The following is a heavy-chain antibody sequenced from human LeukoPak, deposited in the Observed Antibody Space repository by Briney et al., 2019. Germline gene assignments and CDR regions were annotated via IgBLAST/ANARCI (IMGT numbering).Heavy chain of an antibody. CDR2: ISGSGGST. CDR1: GFTFSSYA. Sequence: GGSLRLSCAASGFTFSSYAMSWVRQARGKGLEWVSAISGSGGSTYYADSVKGRFTISRDNSKNTLYLQMNSLRAEDTAVYYCATYYYDSSGYLYWGQGTLVTVSS. D-gene: IGHD3-22*01. CDR3: ATYYYDSSGYLY. J-gene: IGHJ4*02. V-gene: IGHV3-23*01.